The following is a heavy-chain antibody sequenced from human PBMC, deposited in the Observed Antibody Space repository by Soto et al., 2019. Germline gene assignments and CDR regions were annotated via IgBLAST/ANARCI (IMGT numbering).Heavy chain of an antibody. CDR3: ARVKASSGWYYDYYYGMDV. J-gene: IGHJ6*02. CDR2: TYYRSKWYN. D-gene: IGHD6-19*01. Sequence: PSQTLSLTCAISGDSVSINSAAWNLIRQSPSRGLEWLGRTYYRSKWYNDYAVSVKSRITINPDTSKNQFSLQLNSVTPEDTAVYYCARVKASSGWYYDYYYGMDVWGQGTTVTVSS. CDR1: GDSVSINSAA. V-gene: IGHV6-1*01.